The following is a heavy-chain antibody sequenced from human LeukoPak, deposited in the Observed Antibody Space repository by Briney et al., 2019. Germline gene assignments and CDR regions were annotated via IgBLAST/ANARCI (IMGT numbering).Heavy chain of an antibody. D-gene: IGHD1-26*01. CDR3: ARDTRVGGTMDFDY. V-gene: IGHV3-48*02. CDR1: GFTFSTHS. Sequence: GGSRRLSCAASGFTFSTHSMHWVRQAPGKGLEWVSYISSSSSAMLYADSVKGRFTISRDNAKNSLYLQMNSLRDEDTAVYYCARDTRVGGTMDFDYWGQGTLGSVSS. J-gene: IGHJ4*02. CDR2: ISSSSSAM.